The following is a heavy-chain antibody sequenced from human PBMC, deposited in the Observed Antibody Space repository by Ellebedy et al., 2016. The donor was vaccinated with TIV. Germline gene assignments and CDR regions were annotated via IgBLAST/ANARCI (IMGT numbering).Heavy chain of an antibody. V-gene: IGHV3-48*02. CDR2: ISSSSSTI. J-gene: IGHJ5*02. D-gene: IGHD4-11*01. Sequence: GESLKISCASSGFIFSSYSMNWVRQAPGKGLEWVSYISSSSSTIYYADSVKGRFTISRDNAKNSLYLQMNSLRDEDTAVYYCAREMTTVSLNWFDPWGQGTLVTVSS. CDR3: AREMTTVSLNWFDP. CDR1: GFIFSSYS.